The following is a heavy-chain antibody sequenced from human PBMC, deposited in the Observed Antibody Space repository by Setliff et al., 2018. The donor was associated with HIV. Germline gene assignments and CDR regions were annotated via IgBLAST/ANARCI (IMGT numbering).Heavy chain of an antibody. Sequence: GGSLRLSCAASGFTVSDNYMSWVRQTPGKGLDWVSYISSSGNTIYYDYADSVKGRFTLSRDNSKNTLYLQMNSLTPEDTAVYYCAKPRLYNSALENWGQGTLVTVSS. D-gene: IGHD1-1*01. V-gene: IGHV3-11*04. J-gene: IGHJ4*02. CDR2: ISSSGNTI. CDR1: GFTVSDNY. CDR3: AKPRLYNSALEN.